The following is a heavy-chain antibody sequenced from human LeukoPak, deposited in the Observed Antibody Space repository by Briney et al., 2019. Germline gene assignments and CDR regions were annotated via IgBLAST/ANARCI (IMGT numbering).Heavy chain of an antibody. D-gene: IGHD4-23*01. V-gene: IGHV4-39*01. CDR1: GVSISSSSYS. CDR3: ARRGISPKTFDY. J-gene: IGHJ4*02. Sequence: SETLSLTCTVSGVSISSSSYSWGWIRQPPGKGLEWIGSIYYSGSTYYNPSLKSRVTISVDTSKNQFSLKLSSVTAADTAVYYCARRGISPKTFDYWGQGTLVTVSS. CDR2: IYYSGST.